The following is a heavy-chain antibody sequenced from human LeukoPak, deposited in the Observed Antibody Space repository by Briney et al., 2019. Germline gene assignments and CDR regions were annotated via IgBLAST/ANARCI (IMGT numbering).Heavy chain of an antibody. CDR2: IKEDGSEK. J-gene: IGHJ4*02. CDR1: GLTFSNYW. D-gene: IGHD6-13*01. V-gene: IGHV3-7*01. CDR3: ARVNARPGTSWYFDY. Sequence: GGSLRLSCAASGLTFSNYWMTWVRQAPGKGLEWVANIKEDGSEKYYVDSVKGRFTISRDNAKNSLYLRMNSLRAEDTAVYYCARVNARPGTSWYFDYWGQGTLVTVSS.